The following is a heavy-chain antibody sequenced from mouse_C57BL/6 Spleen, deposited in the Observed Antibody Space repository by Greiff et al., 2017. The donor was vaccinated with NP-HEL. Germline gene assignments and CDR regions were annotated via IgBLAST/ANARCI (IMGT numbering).Heavy chain of an antibody. V-gene: IGHV1-15*01. CDR1: GYTFTDYE. Sequence: QVQLKESGAELVRPGASVTLSCKASGYTFTDYEMHWVKQTPVHGLEWIGAIDPETGGTAYNQKFKGKAILTADKSSSTAYMELRSLTSEDSAVYYCSLGVLYYAMDYWGQGTSVTVSS. D-gene: IGHD4-1*01. CDR2: IDPETGGT. CDR3: SLGVLYYAMDY. J-gene: IGHJ4*01.